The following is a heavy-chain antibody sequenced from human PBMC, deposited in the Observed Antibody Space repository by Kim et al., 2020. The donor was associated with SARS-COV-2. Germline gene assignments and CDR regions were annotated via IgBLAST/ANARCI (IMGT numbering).Heavy chain of an antibody. J-gene: IGHJ6*02. D-gene: IGHD5-18*01. CDR3: ARLTWIQLWLRYGMDV. V-gene: IGHV3-30*07. Sequence: SVKGRFPISRDNSKNTLYLQMNSLRAEDTAVYYCARLTWIQLWLRYGMDVWGQGTTVTVSS.